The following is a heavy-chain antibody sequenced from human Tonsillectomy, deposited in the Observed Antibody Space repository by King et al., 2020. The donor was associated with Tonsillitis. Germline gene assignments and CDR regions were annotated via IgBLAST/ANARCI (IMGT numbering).Heavy chain of an antibody. CDR3: ARIHNSVTNAFDI. CDR2: IYYSGST. CDR1: GGSISSYY. D-gene: IGHD4-17*01. Sequence: QLQESGPGLVKPSETLSLTCTVSGGSISSYYWSWIRQPPGKELEWIGYIYYSGSTNYNPPLKSRVTISLDTSKNQFSLKLCAVTAADTAVYYCARIHNSVTNAFDIWGQGTMVTVSS. J-gene: IGHJ3*02. V-gene: IGHV4-59*01.